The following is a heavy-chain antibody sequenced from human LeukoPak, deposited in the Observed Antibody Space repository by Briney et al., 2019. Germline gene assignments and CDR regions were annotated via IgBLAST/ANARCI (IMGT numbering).Heavy chain of an antibody. CDR2: IYISGST. V-gene: IGHV4-4*07. J-gene: IGHJ4*02. D-gene: IGHD4/OR15-4a*01. CDR1: GASINSHY. Sequence: SETLSLTCSVSGASINSHYWTWIRQPAGKGLEWIGRIYISGSTNYGPSLKSRVTMSVDTSKNQFSLNLISVTAADTAVYYCARALNPLTGTYYFDYWGQGTLVTVSS. CDR3: ARALNPLTGTYYFDY.